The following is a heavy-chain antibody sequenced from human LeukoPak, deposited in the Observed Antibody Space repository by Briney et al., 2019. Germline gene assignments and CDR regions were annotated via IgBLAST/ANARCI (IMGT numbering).Heavy chain of an antibody. CDR3: ARGPGSSGGAYVGDY. CDR2: IDGSGSSI. Sequence: GGSLRLSCAASGFTFSNHWMHWVRQVPGKGRVWVARIDGSGSSISHADFVKGRFSISRGNAKSTLYLQMNSLRAEDTAVYYCARGPGSSGGAYVGDYWGHGTLVTVSS. J-gene: IGHJ4*01. V-gene: IGHV3-74*01. D-gene: IGHD3-22*01. CDR1: GFTFSNHW.